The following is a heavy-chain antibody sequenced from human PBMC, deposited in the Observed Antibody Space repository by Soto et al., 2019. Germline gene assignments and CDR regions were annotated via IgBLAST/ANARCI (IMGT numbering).Heavy chain of an antibody. CDR1: GFTFSSYA. CDR2: ISVSGGST. CDR3: AKDGYSITRNEPLDY. V-gene: IGHV3-23*01. J-gene: IGHJ4*02. D-gene: IGHD2-2*01. Sequence: PGVSLRLSCAASGFTFSSYAMSWVRQAPGKGLEWVSSISVSGGSTYYADSVKGRFTISRDNSKNTLYLQMNSLRVDDTAAYYCAKDGYSITRNEPLDYWGQGTLVTVSS.